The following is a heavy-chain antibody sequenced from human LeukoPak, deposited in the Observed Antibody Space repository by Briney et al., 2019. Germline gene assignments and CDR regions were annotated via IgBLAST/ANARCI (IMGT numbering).Heavy chain of an antibody. V-gene: IGHV1-46*03. J-gene: IGHJ5*02. CDR2: INPSGGST. CDR1: GYTFTSYY. Sequence: ASVKVSCKASGYTFTSYYMHWVRQAPGQGLEWMGIINPSGGSTSYAQKFQGRVTMTRDMSTSTVYMELSSLRSEDTAVYYCARGHSSSWEYNWFDPWGQGTLVTVSS. CDR3: ARGHSSSWEYNWFDP. D-gene: IGHD6-13*01.